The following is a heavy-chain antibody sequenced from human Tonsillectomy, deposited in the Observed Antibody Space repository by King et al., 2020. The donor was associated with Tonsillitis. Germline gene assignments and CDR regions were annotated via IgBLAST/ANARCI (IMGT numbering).Heavy chain of an antibody. V-gene: IGHV3-9*01. CDR3: VKGVALDHYNGMDV. CDR1: GFNFDDKA. D-gene: IGHD3-16*02. CDR2: ISWNSASI. Sequence: VQLVESGGGLVQPGRSLRLSCAASGFNFDDKAMHWVRQAPGKGLEWVSSISWNSASIVYADSVKGRFTISRDNVKNSLYLQMNSLRSEDTDLYYCVKGVALDHYNGMDVWGQGTTVSVSS. J-gene: IGHJ6*02.